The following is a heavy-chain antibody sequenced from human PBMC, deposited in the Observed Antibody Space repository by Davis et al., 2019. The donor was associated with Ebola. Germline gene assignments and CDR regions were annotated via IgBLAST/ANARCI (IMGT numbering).Heavy chain of an antibody. Sequence: SLTISCAASGFTFDDYAMHWVRQAPGKGLEWVSGISWNSGSIGYADSVKGRFTISRDNAKNSLYLQMNSLRAEDTAVYYCARGRRRYSGYYSYYYYGMDVWGQGTTVTVSS. V-gene: IGHV3-9*01. CDR1: GFTFDDYA. CDR2: ISWNSGSI. D-gene: IGHD5-12*01. CDR3: ARGRRRYSGYYSYYYYGMDV. J-gene: IGHJ6*02.